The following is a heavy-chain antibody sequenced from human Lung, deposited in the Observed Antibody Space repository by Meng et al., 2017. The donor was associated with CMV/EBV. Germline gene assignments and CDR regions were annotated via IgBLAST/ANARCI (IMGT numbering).Heavy chain of an antibody. D-gene: IGHD3-10*01. CDR2: IYDSGST. V-gene: IGHV4-59*01. CDR1: GGSISSYY. Sequence: GSLRLSCTVSGGSISSYYWSWIRQPPGKGLEDIGYIYDSGSTSYNPSLKSRVTISVDTSKNQFSLKLSSVTAADAAVYYCARHGSGSYFYGMDVWGQGTXVTVSS. CDR3: ARHGSGSYFYGMDV. J-gene: IGHJ6*02.